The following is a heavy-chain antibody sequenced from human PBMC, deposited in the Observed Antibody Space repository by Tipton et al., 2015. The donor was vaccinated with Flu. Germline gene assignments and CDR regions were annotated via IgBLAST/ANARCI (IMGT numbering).Heavy chain of an antibody. CDR2: ISDDGTTA. D-gene: IGHD1-26*01. Sequence: SLRLSCTASGYTFSNYWMHWVRQVPGKGLVWVSRISDDGTTANYADSVRGRFTIFRDNAKNTLYLQMNTLRAEDTAVYYCTLGRWREQFDFWGQGTLVTVSS. J-gene: IGHJ4*02. V-gene: IGHV3-74*01. CDR3: TLGRWREQFDF. CDR1: GYTFSNYW.